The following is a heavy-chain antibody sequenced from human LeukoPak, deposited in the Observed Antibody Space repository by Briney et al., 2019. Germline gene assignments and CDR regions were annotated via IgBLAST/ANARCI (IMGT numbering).Heavy chain of an antibody. V-gene: IGHV1-2*06. J-gene: IGHJ4*02. CDR2: INPNSGGT. CDR1: GYTFTGYY. D-gene: IGHD4-17*01. Sequence: GASVKVSCKASGYTFTGYYMHWVRQAPGQGLEWMGRINPNSGGTNYAQKFQGRVTMTRDTSISTAYMELSRLRYDDTAVYYCARDGDDYGDYVVDYWGQGTLVTVSS. CDR3: ARDGDDYGDYVVDY.